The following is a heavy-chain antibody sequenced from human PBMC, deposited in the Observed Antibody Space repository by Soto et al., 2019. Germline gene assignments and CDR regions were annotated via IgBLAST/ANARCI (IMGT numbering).Heavy chain of an antibody. J-gene: IGHJ4*02. CDR3: ARGGADDRSGYHPFDY. Sequence: EVQLVESGGGLVQPGGSLRLSCTASGSTFRSYWMSWVRQAPGRGLECVANIKQDGSEKYYVDSVKGRFTISRDNAKSSLFLQMNSLRAEDTAVYYCARGGADDRSGYHPFDYWGQGTLVTVSS. CDR2: IKQDGSEK. CDR1: GSTFRSYW. V-gene: IGHV3-7*03. D-gene: IGHD3-22*01.